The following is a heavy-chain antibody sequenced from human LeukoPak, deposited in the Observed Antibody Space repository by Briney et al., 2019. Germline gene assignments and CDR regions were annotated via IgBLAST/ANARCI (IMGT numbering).Heavy chain of an antibody. D-gene: IGHD3-10*01. Sequence: SETLSLTCTVSGYSISSGYYWAWIRQPPGKGLEWIGSIYHSGSTYYNPSLKSRVTISVDTSKNQYSLKLSSVTAADTAVYYCARERSYYGSGSYLPTYYFDYWGQGTLVTVSS. V-gene: IGHV4-38-2*02. CDR3: ARERSYYGSGSYLPTYYFDY. J-gene: IGHJ4*02. CDR1: GYSISSGYY. CDR2: IYHSGST.